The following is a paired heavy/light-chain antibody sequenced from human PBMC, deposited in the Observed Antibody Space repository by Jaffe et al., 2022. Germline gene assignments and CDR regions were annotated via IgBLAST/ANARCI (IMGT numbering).Light chain of an antibody. CDR1: ESINRY. V-gene: IGKV1-39*01. Sequence: DIQMTQSPSSLSASVGDRVTITCRPSESINRYLNWYQQKPGKAPKLLIYTASTLQSGVPSRFSGRGSGTNFTLTISSLQPEDFATYHCQESYSFFRTFGQGTKVEIK. J-gene: IGKJ1*01. CDR2: TAS. CDR3: QESYSFFRT.
Heavy chain of an antibody. D-gene: IGHD2-15*01. CDR3: ARKSGSPILGWFDP. V-gene: IGHV4-4*02. J-gene: IGHJ5*02. Sequence: QVQLQESGPGLVKPSGTLSLTCAVSGDSISSANWWSWIRQPPGKGLEWIGEIYHGGNTNYNPSLKSRVTISVDKSKNQFSLKLSSVTAADTAVYYCARKSGSPILGWFDPWGQGTLVTVSS. CDR1: GDSISSANW. CDR2: IYHGGNT.